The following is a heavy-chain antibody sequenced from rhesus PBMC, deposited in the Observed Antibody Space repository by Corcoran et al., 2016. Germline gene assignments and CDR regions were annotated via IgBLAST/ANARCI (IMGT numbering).Heavy chain of an antibody. V-gene: IGHV1S2*01. J-gene: IGHJ4*01. CDR1: GYTFTDYY. CDR3: ARVPLLQYLDWLLSYFDY. Sequence: QVQLVQSGAEVKKPGSSVKVSCKASGYTFTDYYMHWVRQAPRQGLEWMGWINPYNGNTKYAQKFQGRGTMTRDTSTSTAYMELSSLRSEDTAVYYCARVPLLQYLDWLLSYFDYWGQGVLVTVSS. D-gene: IGHD3-3*01. CDR2: INPYNGNT.